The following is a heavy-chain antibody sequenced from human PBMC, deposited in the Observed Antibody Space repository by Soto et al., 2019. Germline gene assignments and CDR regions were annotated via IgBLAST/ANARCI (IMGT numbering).Heavy chain of an antibody. CDR2: IIPIHGIA. CDR3: DAYSGAAAGSNGMDV. V-gene: IGHV1-69*02. D-gene: IGHD6-13*01. CDR1: GGTFSSYT. Sequence: QVQLVQSGAEVKKPGSSVKVSCKASGGTFSSYTISWVRQAPGQGLEWMGRIIPIHGIANYAQKFQGRVTITADKSTSTAYMELSSLRSEDTAVYYCDAYSGAAAGSNGMDVWGQGTTVTVSS. J-gene: IGHJ6*02.